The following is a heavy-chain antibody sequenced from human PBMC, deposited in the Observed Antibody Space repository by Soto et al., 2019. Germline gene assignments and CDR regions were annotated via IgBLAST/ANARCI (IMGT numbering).Heavy chain of an antibody. CDR3: AREFPYYVSSDSYLDY. J-gene: IGHJ4*02. CDR1: GGSVSSPNW. CDR2: IYHSGST. V-gene: IGHV4-4*02. D-gene: IGHD3-16*01. Sequence: SETLSLTCAVFGGSVSSPNWWTWVRQLPGKGLEWIAEIYHSGSTNYNPSLKSRVTISIDKSKNHFSLNLNSVTAADTAVYYCAREFPYYVSSDSYLDYWGQGALVTVSS.